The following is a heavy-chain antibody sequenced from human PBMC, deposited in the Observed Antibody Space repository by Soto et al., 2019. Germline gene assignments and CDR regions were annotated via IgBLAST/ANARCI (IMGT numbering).Heavy chain of an antibody. V-gene: IGHV1-69*06. CDR1: GGTFSSYA. CDR3: ARGGGSSGWKFGDPEYYFDY. Sequence: QVQLVQSGAEVKKPGSSVKVSCKASGGTFSSYAISWVRQAPGQGLEWMGGIIPIFGTANDAQKFQGRVTITADKSTSTAYMELSSLRSDDTAVYYCARGGGSSGWKFGDPEYYFDYWGQGTLVTVSS. J-gene: IGHJ4*02. CDR2: IIPIFGTA. D-gene: IGHD6-19*01.